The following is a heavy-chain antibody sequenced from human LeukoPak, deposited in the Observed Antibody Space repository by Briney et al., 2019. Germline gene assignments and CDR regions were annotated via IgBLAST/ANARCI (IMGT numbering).Heavy chain of an antibody. J-gene: IGHJ4*02. CDR3: ARDGDDGYSDY. Sequence: ASVKVSCKASGYTFNGYYIHWLRQAPGQGLEWMGRIILILGIANYAQKFQGRVTITADKSTSTAYMELSSLRSEDTAVYYCARDGDDGYSDYWGQGTLVTVSS. CDR1: GYTFNGYY. V-gene: IGHV1-69*04. D-gene: IGHD5-24*01. CDR2: IILILGIA.